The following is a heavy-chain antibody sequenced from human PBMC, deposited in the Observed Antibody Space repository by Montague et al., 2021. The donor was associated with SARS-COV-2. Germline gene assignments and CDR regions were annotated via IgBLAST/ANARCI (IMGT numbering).Heavy chain of an antibody. Sequence: SLRLSCAASGFSVSSNYMSWVRQAPGKGLERVSLIYSGGGTSSADSVQGRFTTSRDNSKNTLFLQMNSLRAEDTAVYYCARDLDGAFDIWGQGTRVTVSS. CDR3: ARDLDGAFDI. CDR1: GFSVSSNY. J-gene: IGHJ3*02. V-gene: IGHV3-66*02. CDR2: IYSGGGT.